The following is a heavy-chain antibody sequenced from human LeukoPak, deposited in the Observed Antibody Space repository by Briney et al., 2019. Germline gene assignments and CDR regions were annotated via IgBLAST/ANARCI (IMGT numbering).Heavy chain of an antibody. D-gene: IGHD3-10*01. J-gene: IGHJ6*02. CDR3: ARHLLRGFYYGMDV. Sequence: YYRGPPAYNPSPKSRVTISIDTSKNQFSLKLSSVTAADTAAYFCARHLLRGFYYGMDVWGQGTTVTVSS. CDR2: YYRGPP. V-gene: IGHV4-59*08.